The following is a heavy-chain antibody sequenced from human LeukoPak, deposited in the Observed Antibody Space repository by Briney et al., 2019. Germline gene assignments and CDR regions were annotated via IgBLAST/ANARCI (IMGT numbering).Heavy chain of an antibody. V-gene: IGHV5-51*01. CDR3: ARKGRYCSSTNCPFDY. J-gene: IGHJ4*02. Sequence: GESLKISCKGSGYNFTTYWIGWVRQMPGKGLEWMGIIYLGDSDTRYSPSFQGQVTISADKSISIAYLQWSSLKASDTAMYYCARKGRYCSSTNCPFDYWGQGTLVTVSS. CDR2: IYLGDSDT. D-gene: IGHD2-2*01. CDR1: GYNFTTYW.